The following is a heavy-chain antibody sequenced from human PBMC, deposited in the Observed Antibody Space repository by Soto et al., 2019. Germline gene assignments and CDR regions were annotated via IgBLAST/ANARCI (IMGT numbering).Heavy chain of an antibody. J-gene: IGHJ2*01. CDR2: ISAYNGKT. CDR1: GNTFMSYG. Sequence: QVQLVQSGGEVKKPGASVKVSCKASGNTFMSYGFSWVRQAPGQGLEWMGGISAYNGKTDYAQKVQDRVIMTRDTVTSTVYMELTSLTSDDTAVYFCARHGVGSFWYFDIWGRGTLVSVSS. D-gene: IGHD1-26*01. V-gene: IGHV1-18*01. CDR3: ARHGVGSFWYFDI.